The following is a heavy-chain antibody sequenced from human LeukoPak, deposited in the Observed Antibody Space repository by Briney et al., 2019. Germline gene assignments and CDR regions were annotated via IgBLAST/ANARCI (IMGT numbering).Heavy chain of an antibody. D-gene: IGHD1-26*01. J-gene: IGHJ3*02. CDR2: INPSGSST. CDR3: ARDEGAKIAFHI. V-gene: IGHV1-46*01. Sequence: ASVKVSCKASGYTFTSHYMHWVRQAPGQGLEWMGLINPSGSSTLYAQKFQGRVTMTRDMSTTTDYMELSSLRSEDTAVYYCARDEGAKIAFHIWGQGTMVTVSS. CDR1: GYTFTSHY.